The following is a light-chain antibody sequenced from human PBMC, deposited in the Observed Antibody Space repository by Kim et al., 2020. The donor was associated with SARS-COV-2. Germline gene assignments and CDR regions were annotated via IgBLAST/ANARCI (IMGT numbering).Light chain of an antibody. CDR3: NSRDSSGNYLV. J-gene: IGLJ3*02. CDR2: HKT. CDR1: SLRNYY. V-gene: IGLV3-19*01. Sequence: ALGQTGRITCHGDSLRNYYASWYQQRPGQAPVLVMYHKTNRPSGIPERFSGSSSGNTASLTITGAQAEDEADYYCNSRDSSGNYLVFGGGTKLTVL.